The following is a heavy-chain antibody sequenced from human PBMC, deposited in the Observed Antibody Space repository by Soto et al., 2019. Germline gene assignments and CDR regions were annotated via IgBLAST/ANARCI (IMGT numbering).Heavy chain of an antibody. D-gene: IGHD6-13*01. J-gene: IGHJ6*02. V-gene: IGHV6-1*01. CDR3: ARVRSSSWYTSPYYYYYGMDV. Sequence: SQTLSLTCAISGDSVSSNSAAWNWIRQSPSRGLEWLGRTYYRSKWYNDYAVSVKSRKTINPDTSKNQFSLQLNSVTPEDTAVYYCARVRSSSWYTSPYYYYYGMDVWGQGTTVTVSS. CDR1: GDSVSSNSAA. CDR2: TYYRSKWYN.